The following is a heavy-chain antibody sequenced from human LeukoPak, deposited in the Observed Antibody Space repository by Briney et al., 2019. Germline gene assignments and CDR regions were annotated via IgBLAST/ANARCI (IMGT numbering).Heavy chain of an antibody. V-gene: IGHV3-48*02. CDR3: ARDLCSTTSCFDY. CDR1: GFTVSSNY. CDR2: ITASGTAM. D-gene: IGHD2-2*01. Sequence: GGSLRLSCAASGFTVSSNYMSRVRQAPGKGLEWVSHITASGTAMFYADSVKGRFTISRDNAKNSLYLQMNSLRDEDTAVYYCARDLCSTTSCFDYWGQGNLVSVSS. J-gene: IGHJ4*02.